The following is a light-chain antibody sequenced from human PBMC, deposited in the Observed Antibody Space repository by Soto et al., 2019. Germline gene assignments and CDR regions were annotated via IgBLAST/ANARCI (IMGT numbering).Light chain of an antibody. V-gene: IGKV1-5*01. CDR2: AVS. J-gene: IGKJ1*01. CDR3: QQYHIYSGT. CDR1: QSISSW. Sequence: DIQMTQSPSTLSGSVGDRVTITCRASQSISSWLAWYQQKPGKAPELLIYAVSYLQSGVPSRFSGSGSGTEFTLTINSLQPDDFATYYCQQYHIYSGTFGQGTKVDIK.